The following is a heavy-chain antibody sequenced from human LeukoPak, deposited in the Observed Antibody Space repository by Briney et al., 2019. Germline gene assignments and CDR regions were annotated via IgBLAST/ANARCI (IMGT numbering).Heavy chain of an antibody. CDR1: GFTVSGNY. Sequence: PGGSLRLSCAASGFTVSGNYMSWVRQAPGKGLEWVSVIYSGGSTYYADSVKGRFTISRDNSKNTLYLQMNSLRAEDTAVYYCARVWEYYDILTGYYLRRDVSYGMDVWGQGTTVTVSS. J-gene: IGHJ6*02. CDR2: IYSGGST. V-gene: IGHV3-66*01. D-gene: IGHD3-9*01. CDR3: ARVWEYYDILTGYYLRRDVSYGMDV.